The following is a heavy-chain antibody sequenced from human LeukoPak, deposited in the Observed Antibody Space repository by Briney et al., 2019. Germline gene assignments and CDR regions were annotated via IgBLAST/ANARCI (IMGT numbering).Heavy chain of an antibody. CDR2: TYDSGST. V-gene: IGHV4-59*01. CDR1: GGSISSYY. J-gene: IGHJ5*02. D-gene: IGHD4-17*01. CDR3: TRGPDDYGDYGGENWFDP. Sequence: PSETLSLTCTVSGGSISSYYWSWIRQPPGKGLEWIGYTYDSGSTNYNPSLKSRVTISVDTSKNQFSLKLSSATAADTAVYYCTRGPDDYGDYGGENWFDPWGQGTLVTVSS.